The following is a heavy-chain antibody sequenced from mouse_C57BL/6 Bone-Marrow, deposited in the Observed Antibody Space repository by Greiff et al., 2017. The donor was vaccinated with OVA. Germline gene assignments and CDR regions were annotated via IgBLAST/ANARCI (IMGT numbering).Heavy chain of an antibody. D-gene: IGHD1-3*01. Sequence: QVQLLQSGAELVKPGASVKLSCTASGYTFTEYTIHWVQQRSGQGLEWIGWFYPGSGSIKYNEKFKDKATLTVYKSSSTVYMELSRMTAEDSAVYFCARHEGRGNNNPYYFDYWGKGTTLTVSS. CDR1: GYTFTEYT. CDR3: ARHEGRGNNNPYYFDY. J-gene: IGHJ2*01. V-gene: IGHV1-62-2*01. CDR2: FYPGSGSI.